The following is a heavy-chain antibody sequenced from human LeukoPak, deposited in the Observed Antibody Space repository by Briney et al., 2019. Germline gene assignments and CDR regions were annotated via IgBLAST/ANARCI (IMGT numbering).Heavy chain of an antibody. J-gene: IGHJ1*01. Sequence: PGGSLRLSCAASGFTFNTYAMSWVRQAPGKGLEWVSAISGSGGSTYYADSVKGRFTISRDNSKNTLYLQMNSLRAEDTAVYYCARFHSSGSAEYFQHWGQGTLVTVSS. CDR2: ISGSGGST. V-gene: IGHV3-23*01. CDR1: GFTFNTYA. CDR3: ARFHSSGSAEYFQH. D-gene: IGHD6-19*01.